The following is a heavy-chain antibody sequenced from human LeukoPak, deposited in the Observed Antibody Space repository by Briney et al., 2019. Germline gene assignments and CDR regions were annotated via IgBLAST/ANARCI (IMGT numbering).Heavy chain of an antibody. D-gene: IGHD2-8*01. CDR3: ARDRRDIVLMPFDY. V-gene: IGHV1-69*05. J-gene: IGHJ4*02. CDR2: IIPIFGTA. Sequence: ASVEVSCKASGGTFSSYAISWVRQAPGQGLEWMGGIIPIFGTANYAQKFQGRVTMTRDTSISTAYMELSRLRSDDTAVYYCARDRRDIVLMPFDYWGQGTLVTVSS. CDR1: GGTFSSYA.